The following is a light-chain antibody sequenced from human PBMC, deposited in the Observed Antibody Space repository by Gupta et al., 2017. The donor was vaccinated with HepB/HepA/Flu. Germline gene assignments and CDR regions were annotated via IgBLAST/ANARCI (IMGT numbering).Light chain of an antibody. J-gene: IGLJ3*02. Sequence: SSELTQDPAVSVALGQPVRITCQGDSLRTYYAIWYQQKPGQAPVLVIYGKNNRPAGIPDRFSGSTSGNTASLTITGAQAEDEADYYCGSRDSNDYHLVFGGGTRLTVL. CDR2: GKN. CDR1: SLRTYY. V-gene: IGLV3-19*01. CDR3: GSRDSNDYHLV.